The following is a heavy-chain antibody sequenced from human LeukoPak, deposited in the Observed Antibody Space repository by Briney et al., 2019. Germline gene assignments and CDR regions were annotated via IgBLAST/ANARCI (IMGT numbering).Heavy chain of an antibody. V-gene: IGHV4-59*08. CDR3: ARHGYSNYVDY. CDR2: IYYSGST. Sequence: SETLSLTCTVSGGSLSSYYWSWIRQPPGKGLEWIGYIYYSGSTNYNPSLKSRVTISVDTSKNQFSLKLSSVTAADTAVYYCARHGYSNYVDYWGQGTLVTVSS. D-gene: IGHD4-11*01. CDR1: GGSLSSYY. J-gene: IGHJ4*02.